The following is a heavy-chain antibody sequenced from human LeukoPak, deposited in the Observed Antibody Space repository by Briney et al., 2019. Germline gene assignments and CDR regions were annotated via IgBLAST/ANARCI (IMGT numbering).Heavy chain of an antibody. CDR2: ISGSGGST. Sequence: GGSLRLSCAASEFTFSSYAMSWVRQAPGKGLEWVSAISGSGGSTYYADSVKGRFTISRDNSKNTLYLQMNSLRAEDTAVYYCAKVPYNYYDSSGYYYSFDYWGQGTLVTVSS. J-gene: IGHJ4*02. V-gene: IGHV3-23*01. CDR1: EFTFSSYA. D-gene: IGHD3-22*01. CDR3: AKVPYNYYDSSGYYYSFDY.